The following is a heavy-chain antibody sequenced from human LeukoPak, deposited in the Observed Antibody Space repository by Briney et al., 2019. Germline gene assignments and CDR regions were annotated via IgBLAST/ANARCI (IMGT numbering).Heavy chain of an antibody. V-gene: IGHV3-53*01. CDR3: ARSTVTTNSAFDI. CDR2: IYSGGST. J-gene: IGHJ3*02. D-gene: IGHD4-17*01. Sequence: GGSLRLSCSASGFTFSSHAMSWVRQAPGKGLEWVSVIYSGGSTYYADSVKGRFTISRDNSKNTLYLQMNSLRAEDTAVYYCARSTVTTNSAFDIWGQGTMVTVSS. CDR1: GFTFSSHA.